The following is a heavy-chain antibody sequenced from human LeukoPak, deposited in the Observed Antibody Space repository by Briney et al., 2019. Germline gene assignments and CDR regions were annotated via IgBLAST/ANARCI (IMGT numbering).Heavy chain of an antibody. V-gene: IGHV3-30-3*01. J-gene: IGHJ5*02. D-gene: IGHD3-22*01. CDR1: GFTFSSYA. Sequence: PGGSLRLSCAASGFTFSSYAMHWVRQAPGKGLEWVAVISYDGSNKYYADSVKGRFTISRDNSKNTLYLQMNSLRAEDKAVYYCARSIGSSGYYYGSDNWFDPWGQGTLVTVSS. CDR3: ARSIGSSGYYYGSDNWFDP. CDR2: ISYDGSNK.